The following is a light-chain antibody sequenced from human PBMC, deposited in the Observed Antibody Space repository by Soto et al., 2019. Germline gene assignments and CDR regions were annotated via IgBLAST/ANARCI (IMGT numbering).Light chain of an antibody. J-gene: IGKJ3*01. V-gene: IGKV3-15*01. CDR3: QQYNSWPPT. Sequence: EIVMTQSPATLSVSPGERATLSCRASQSVSSNLAWYQQKPGQAPRLLIYRASTRATGIPARFSRGGSGTDFTRTIASLQSEDFAVYYCQQYNSWPPTFGPGAKVDI. CDR1: QSVSSN. CDR2: RAS.